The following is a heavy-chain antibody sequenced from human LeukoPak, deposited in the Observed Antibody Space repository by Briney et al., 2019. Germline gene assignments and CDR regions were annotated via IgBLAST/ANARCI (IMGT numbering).Heavy chain of an antibody. Sequence: GGSLRLSCAASGFTFSSHSMNWVRQAPGKGLEWVSTISSSTSYIYYADSVKGRFTISRDNAKNSLSLQMNSLRAEDTAIYYCARGPFSSGWYSCFDSWGQGILVTVSS. D-gene: IGHD6-19*01. CDR1: GFTFSSHS. CDR3: ARGPFSSGWYSCFDS. CDR2: ISSSTSYI. J-gene: IGHJ4*02. V-gene: IGHV3-21*01.